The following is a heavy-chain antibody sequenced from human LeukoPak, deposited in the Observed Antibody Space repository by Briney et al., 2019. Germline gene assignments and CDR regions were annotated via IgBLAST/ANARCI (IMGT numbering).Heavy chain of an antibody. J-gene: IGHJ4*02. Sequence: EASVKVSCKASGYTFTSYYMHWVRKAPGQGLGWLGIINPSGGSTSYAQKFQGRVTMTRDTSTSTVYMELSSLRSEDTAVYYCARDRYYDSSGLSYDYWGQGTLVTVSS. V-gene: IGHV1-46*01. CDR1: GYTFTSYY. CDR2: INPSGGST. D-gene: IGHD3-22*01. CDR3: ARDRYYDSSGLSYDY.